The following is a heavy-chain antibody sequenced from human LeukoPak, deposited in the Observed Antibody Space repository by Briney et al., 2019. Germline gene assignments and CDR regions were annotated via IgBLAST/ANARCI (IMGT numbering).Heavy chain of an antibody. CDR1: GFTFSSYA. J-gene: IGHJ3*02. Sequence: PGGSLRLSCAASGFTFSSYAMSWVRQAPGKGLEWVSVISGSGGTTYYADSVKGRFTISRDNSKNTLYLQMNSLRAEDTAVYYCAKGLVGYCSSTSCLDAFDIWGQGTMVTVSS. V-gene: IGHV3-23*01. CDR3: AKGLVGYCSSTSCLDAFDI. D-gene: IGHD2-2*01. CDR2: ISGSGGTT.